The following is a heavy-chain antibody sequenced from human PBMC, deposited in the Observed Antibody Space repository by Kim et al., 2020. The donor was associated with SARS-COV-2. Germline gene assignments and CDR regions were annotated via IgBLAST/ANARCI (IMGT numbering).Heavy chain of an antibody. J-gene: IGHJ4*02. CDR2: GSV. CDR3: ARSSTRDY. D-gene: IGHD6-13*01. Sequence: GSVDYADSVKGRFTISRDNSKNMLYLQVNSLRAEDTAVYYCARSSTRDYWGQGTLVTVSS. V-gene: IGHV3-23*01.